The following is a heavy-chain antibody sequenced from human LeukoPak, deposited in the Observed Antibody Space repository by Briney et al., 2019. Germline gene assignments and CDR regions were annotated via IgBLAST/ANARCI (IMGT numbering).Heavy chain of an antibody. CDR3: AKDRTWIAVVADY. Sequence: GGSLRLSCAASGFTFSTYAMSWVRQAPGKGLEWVSAISGSGGSTYHADSVKGRFTISRDNSKNTLHLQMNSLRAEDTAVYYCAKDRTWIAVVADYWGQGTLVTVSS. CDR2: ISGSGGST. J-gene: IGHJ4*02. CDR1: GFTFSTYA. D-gene: IGHD3-22*01. V-gene: IGHV3-23*01.